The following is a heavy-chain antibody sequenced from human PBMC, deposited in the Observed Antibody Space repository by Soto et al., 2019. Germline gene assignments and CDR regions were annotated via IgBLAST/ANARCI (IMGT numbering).Heavy chain of an antibody. V-gene: IGHV3-7*05. Sequence: EVQLVESGGGLVQPGGSLRLSCAASGFTFSSYWMSWVRQAPGKGLEWVANIKQDGSEKYYVDSVKGRFTISRDNAKNSLYLQMNSLRDEDTAVYYCARERENSGYDYYYYYGMDVWGQGTTVTVSS. CDR2: IKQDGSEK. D-gene: IGHD3-22*01. CDR1: GFTFSSYW. CDR3: ARERENSGYDYYYYYGMDV. J-gene: IGHJ6*02.